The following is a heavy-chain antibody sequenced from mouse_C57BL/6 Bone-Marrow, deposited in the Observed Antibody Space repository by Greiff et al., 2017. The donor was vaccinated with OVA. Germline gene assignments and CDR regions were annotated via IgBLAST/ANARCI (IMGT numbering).Heavy chain of an antibody. J-gene: IGHJ4*01. Sequence: QVQLQQSGAELVRPGASVTLSCKASGYTFTDYEMHWVKQTPVHGLEWIGALDPETGGTAYNQKFKGKAILTADKSSSTAYMELRSLTSEDSAVYYCTRGYSNYYAIDYWGQGTSVTVSS. V-gene: IGHV1-15*01. CDR1: GYTFTDYE. CDR2: LDPETGGT. CDR3: TRGYSNYYAIDY. D-gene: IGHD2-5*01.